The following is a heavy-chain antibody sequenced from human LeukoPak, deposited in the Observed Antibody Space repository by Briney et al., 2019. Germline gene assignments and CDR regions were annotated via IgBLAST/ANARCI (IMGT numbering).Heavy chain of an antibody. CDR3: ARDRYCSGGSCWDY. J-gene: IGHJ4*02. CDR2: ISAYNGNT. Sequence: ASVKVSCKASGCTFTSYGISWVRQAPGQGLEWMGWISAYNGNTNYAQKLQGSVTMTTDTSTSTAYMELRSLRSDDTAVYYCARDRYCSGGSCWDYWGQGTLVTVSS. D-gene: IGHD2-15*01. CDR1: GCTFTSYG. V-gene: IGHV1-18*01.